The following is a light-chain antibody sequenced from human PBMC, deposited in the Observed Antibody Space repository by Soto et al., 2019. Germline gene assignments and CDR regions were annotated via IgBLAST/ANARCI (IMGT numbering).Light chain of an antibody. Sequence: EIVMTQSPVILSVSPGERATLSCRASQNVNSDLAWYQQKPGQAPRILIYGASTRATDIPARISGSGSGTDFTLTISSLQSEDFAVYYCQKYNKWPPLYTFGQGTKLEIK. V-gene: IGKV3-15*01. CDR1: QNVNSD. CDR3: QKYNKWPPLYT. CDR2: GAS. J-gene: IGKJ2*01.